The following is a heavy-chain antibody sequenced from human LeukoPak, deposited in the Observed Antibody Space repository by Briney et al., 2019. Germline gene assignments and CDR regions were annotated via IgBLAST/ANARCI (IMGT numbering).Heavy chain of an antibody. CDR3: ARVGIGRYSFDS. CDR1: GISLRNYL. Sequence: GSLKLSWGASGISLRNYLEHRVRQTSRKGVVLVSRINPDGTTTSYADSVKGRFTISRDNARNTLYLEMNSLRAEDTAVYYCARVGIGRYSFDSWGQGTLVTVSS. V-gene: IGHV3-74*01. D-gene: IGHD1-26*01. J-gene: IGHJ4*02. CDR2: INPDGTTT.